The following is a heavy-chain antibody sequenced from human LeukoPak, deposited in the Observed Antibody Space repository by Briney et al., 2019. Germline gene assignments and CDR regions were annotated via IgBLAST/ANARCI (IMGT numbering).Heavy chain of an antibody. CDR1: GGSISSYY. CDR2: TYYSGST. CDR3: ARGSSGLGFDP. D-gene: IGHD1-14*01. Sequence: TSETLSLTCTVSGGSISSYYWSWIRQPPGKGLEWIGYTYYSGSTNYNPSLKSRVTISVDTSKNQFSLKLSSVTAADTAVYYCARGSSGLGFDPWGQGTLVTVSS. V-gene: IGHV4-59*01. J-gene: IGHJ5*02.